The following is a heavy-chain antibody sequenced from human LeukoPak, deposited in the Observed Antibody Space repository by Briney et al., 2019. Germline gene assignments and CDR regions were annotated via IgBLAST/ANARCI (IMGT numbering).Heavy chain of an antibody. CDR3: ARARTTVTTPPHIDY. CDR2: INHSGST. V-gene: IGHV4-34*01. CDR1: GGSFSGYY. J-gene: IGHJ4*02. Sequence: SETLSLTCAVYGGSFSGYYWSWIRQPPGKGLEWIGEINHSGSTNYNPSLKSRVTISVDTSKNQFSLKLSSVTAADTAVYYCARARTTVTTPPHIDYWGPGTLVTVSS. D-gene: IGHD4-17*01.